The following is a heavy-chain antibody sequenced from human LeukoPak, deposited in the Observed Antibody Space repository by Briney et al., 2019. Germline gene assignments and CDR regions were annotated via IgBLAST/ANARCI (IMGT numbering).Heavy chain of an antibody. CDR2: IYYSGST. V-gene: IGHV4-34*09. CDR1: GGSFSGYY. Sequence: SETLSLTCAVYGGSFSGYYWSWIRQPPGKGLEWIGYIYYSGSTYYNPSLKSRVTISVDTSKNQFSLKLSSVTAADTAVYYCARYYYDSSGNVGYFDYWGQGTLVTVSS. CDR3: ARYYYDSSGNVGYFDY. J-gene: IGHJ4*02. D-gene: IGHD3-22*01.